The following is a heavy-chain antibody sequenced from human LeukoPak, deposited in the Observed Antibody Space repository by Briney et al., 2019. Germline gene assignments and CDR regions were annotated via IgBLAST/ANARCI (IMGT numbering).Heavy chain of an antibody. Sequence: PSETLSLTCTVSGGSISSYYWSWIRQPAGKGLEWIGRIYTSGSTNYNPSLKSRVTISADTSKNQFSLKLSSVTAADTAVYYCARRESSSTWSSFDDWGQGTLVTVSS. D-gene: IGHD6-13*01. J-gene: IGHJ4*02. CDR2: IYTSGST. V-gene: IGHV4-4*07. CDR1: GGSISSYY. CDR3: ARRESSSTWSSFDD.